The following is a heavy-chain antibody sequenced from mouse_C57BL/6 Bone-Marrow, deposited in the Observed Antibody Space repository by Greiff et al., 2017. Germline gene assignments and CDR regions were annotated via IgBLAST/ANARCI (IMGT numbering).Heavy chain of an antibody. CDR2: IYPRSGNT. CDR1: GYTFTSYG. V-gene: IGHV1-81*01. Sequence: QVQLQQSGAELARPGASVKLSCKASGYTFTSYGISWVKQRTGQGLEWIGEIYPRSGNTYYNEKFKGKATLTAAKSSSTAYMELRSLTSEDSAVYFCARSTVVAPQYWYFDVWGTGTTVTVSS. D-gene: IGHD1-1*01. CDR3: ARSTVVAPQYWYFDV. J-gene: IGHJ1*03.